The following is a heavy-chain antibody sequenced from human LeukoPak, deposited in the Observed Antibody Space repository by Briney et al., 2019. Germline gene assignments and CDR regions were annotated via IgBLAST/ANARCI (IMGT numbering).Heavy chain of an antibody. CDR2: IRSNSDGGTI. Sequence: GGSLRLSCATSGFTFSNAWMNWVRQAPGKGVEWVGRIRSNSDGGTIDYAVPVKGRFALSRDDSKNTLYLQMNSLQTEDTAVYYCATDFYDTTWGQGTLVTVSS. CDR3: ATDFYDTT. CDR1: GFTFSNAW. J-gene: IGHJ5*02. D-gene: IGHD3-22*01. V-gene: IGHV3-15*07.